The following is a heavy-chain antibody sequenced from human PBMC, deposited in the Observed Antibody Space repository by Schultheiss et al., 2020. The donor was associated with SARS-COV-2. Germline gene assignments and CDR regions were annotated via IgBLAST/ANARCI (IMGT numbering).Heavy chain of an antibody. D-gene: IGHD3-3*01. J-gene: IGHJ4*02. Sequence: GGSLRLSCAASGFTFSSYWMSWVRQAPGKGLEWVANINQHGSEKYYVDSVKGRFTISRDNAKNSLYLQMNSLRAEDTAVYFCARVGYDFWSGYFDCWGQGTLVTVSS. CDR2: INQHGSEK. CDR1: GFTFSSYW. V-gene: IGHV3-7*03. CDR3: ARVGYDFWSGYFDC.